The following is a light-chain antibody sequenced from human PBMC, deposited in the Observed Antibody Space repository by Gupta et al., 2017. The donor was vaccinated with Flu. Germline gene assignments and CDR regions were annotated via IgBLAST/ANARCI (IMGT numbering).Light chain of an antibody. V-gene: IGKV3-20*01. Sequence: PGTLSLSPGERATLSCRTSQNVSANYLGWYQQKPGQAPRLIIYGISGRAAGIPDRFSGSGCGTDFTLTSSRREHEDSAVYYGQQDCSSRVFGQGSKVEIK. CDR2: GIS. J-gene: IGKJ2*01. CDR3: QQDCSSRV. CDR1: QNVSANY.